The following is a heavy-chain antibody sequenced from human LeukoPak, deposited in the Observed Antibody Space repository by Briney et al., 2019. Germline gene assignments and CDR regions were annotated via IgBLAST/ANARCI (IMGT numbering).Heavy chain of an antibody. CDR2: INPSGGST. CDR1: GYTFTSYY. Sequence: GASVKVSCKASGYTFTSYYMHWVRQAPGQGLEWMGIINPSGGSTSYAQKFQGRVTMTRDMSTSTVYMELSSLRSEDTPVYYCARSGYCSGGSCSRAIGYWGQGTLVTVSS. J-gene: IGHJ4*02. CDR3: ARSGYCSGGSCSRAIGY. V-gene: IGHV1-46*01. D-gene: IGHD2-15*01.